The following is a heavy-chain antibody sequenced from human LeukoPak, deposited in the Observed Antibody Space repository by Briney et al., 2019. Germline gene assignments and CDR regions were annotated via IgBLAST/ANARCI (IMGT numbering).Heavy chain of an antibody. Sequence: PGGSLRLSCAASGFTFSPYTMNWVRQAPGKGLEWVSSISSSSTYIYYADSVKGRFTISRDNAKNSLYLQMNSLRAEDTAVYYCARGGGLCGGDCYGIDYWGQGTLVTVSS. V-gene: IGHV3-21*01. J-gene: IGHJ4*02. D-gene: IGHD2-21*01. CDR3: ARGGGLCGGDCYGIDY. CDR2: ISSSSTYI. CDR1: GFTFSPYT.